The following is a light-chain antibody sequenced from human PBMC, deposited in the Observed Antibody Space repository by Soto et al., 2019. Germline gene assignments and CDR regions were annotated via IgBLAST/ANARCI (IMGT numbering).Light chain of an antibody. V-gene: IGKV3D-11*01. CDR3: QQLNSYPIT. CDR2: LTS. Sequence: EIVLTQSPATLSSFPGDRVTLSCRASQAVNTRLAWYQHKPGQAPRLLIYLTSNRAAGIPARFSGSGSETDFTLTISSLQTEDFATHFCQQLNSYPITFGQGTRLEIK. J-gene: IGKJ5*01. CDR1: QAVNTR.